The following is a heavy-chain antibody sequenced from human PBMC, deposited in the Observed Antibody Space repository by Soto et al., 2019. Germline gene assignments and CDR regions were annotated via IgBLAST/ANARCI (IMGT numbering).Heavy chain of an antibody. CDR3: AKDLKRSGY. Sequence: GASVKVSCKTSGYTFTNYDINWVRQAPGQGLEWMGWMNPNSGNTGYAQQFQGRFTISRDNAKNSLYLQMNSLRAEDTALYYCAKDLKRSGYWGQGTLVTVSS. J-gene: IGHJ4*02. D-gene: IGHD1-1*01. V-gene: IGHV1-8*01. CDR1: GYTFTNYD. CDR2: MNPNSGNT.